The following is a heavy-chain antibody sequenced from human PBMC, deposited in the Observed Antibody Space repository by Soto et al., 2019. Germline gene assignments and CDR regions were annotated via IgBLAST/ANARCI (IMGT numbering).Heavy chain of an antibody. J-gene: IGHJ4*02. D-gene: IGHD1-1*01. Sequence: GGSLRLSCAASGFTFSDYYMSWIRQAPGKGLEWVSYISSSSSYTNYADSVKGRFTISRDNAKNSLYLQMNSLRAEGTAVYYCARDAPVHRPPPYYFDYWGQGTLVTVS. CDR1: GFTFSDYY. CDR2: ISSSSSYT. CDR3: ARDAPVHRPPPYYFDY. V-gene: IGHV3-11*06.